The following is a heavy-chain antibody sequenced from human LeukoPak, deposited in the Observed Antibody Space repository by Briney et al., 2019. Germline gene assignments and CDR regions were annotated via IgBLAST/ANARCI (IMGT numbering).Heavy chain of an antibody. CDR2: IYYSGST. J-gene: IGHJ3*02. V-gene: IGHV4-59*01. D-gene: IGHD1-1*01. Sequence: SETLSLTCTVSGGSISSYYWSWIRQPPGKGLEWIGYIYYSGSTNYNPSLKSRVTISVDTSKNQFSLKLSSVTAADTAVYYCARLKLEAAFDIWGQGTMVTVSS. CDR3: ARLKLEAAFDI. CDR1: GGSISSYY.